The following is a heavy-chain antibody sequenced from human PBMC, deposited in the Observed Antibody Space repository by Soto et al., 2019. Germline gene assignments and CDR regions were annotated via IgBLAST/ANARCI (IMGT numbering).Heavy chain of an antibody. CDR1: GGSISSYY. V-gene: IGHV4-59*08. Sequence: SETLSLTCTVSGGSISSYYWSWIRQPPGKGLEWIGYIYYSGSTNYNPSLKSRVTISVDTSKNQFSLKLSSVTAADTAVYYCARLKIAAVNNWFDPWGQGTLVTVS. CDR2: IYYSGST. CDR3: ARLKIAAVNNWFDP. J-gene: IGHJ5*02. D-gene: IGHD6-13*01.